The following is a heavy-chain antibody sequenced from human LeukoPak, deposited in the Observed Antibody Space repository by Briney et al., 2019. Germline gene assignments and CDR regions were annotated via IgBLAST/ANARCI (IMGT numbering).Heavy chain of an antibody. CDR3: ARHGAAVTGRSFDY. J-gene: IGHJ4*02. CDR1: GGSISSYY. V-gene: IGHV4-59*08. CDR2: IYYSGST. D-gene: IGHD6-19*01. Sequence: PSETLSLTCTVSGGSISSYYWSWIRQPPGKGLEWIGYIYYSGSTNYNPSLKSRVTISVDTSKNQFSLKLSSVTAADTAVYYCARHGAAVTGRSFDYWGQGTLLTVSS.